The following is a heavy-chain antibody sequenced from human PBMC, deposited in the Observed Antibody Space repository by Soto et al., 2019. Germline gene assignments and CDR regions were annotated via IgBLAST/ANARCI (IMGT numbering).Heavy chain of an antibody. CDR2: ISGSGGST. CDR1: GFTFSSYA. Sequence: GSLRLSCAASGFTFSSYATSWVRQAPGKGLEWVSAISGSGGSTYYADSEKGRFTISRDNSKNTLYLQMNSLRAEDTAVYYCARGANYDSSGYDDAFDIWGQGTMVTVSS. V-gene: IGHV3-23*01. J-gene: IGHJ3*02. D-gene: IGHD3-22*01. CDR3: ARGANYDSSGYDDAFDI.